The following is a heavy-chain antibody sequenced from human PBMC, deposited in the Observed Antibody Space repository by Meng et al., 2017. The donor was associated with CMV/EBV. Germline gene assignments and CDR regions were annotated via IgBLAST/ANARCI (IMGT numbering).Heavy chain of an antibody. Sequence: GESLKISCAASGFTFSTYGMHWVRQAPGKGLEWVAFVQYDGINKYYADSVKGRFTLSRDNSKNTLSLQMNSLRAEDTAVYYCARLRGDIVATLAYYFDYWGQGTLVTVSS. V-gene: IGHV3-30*02. J-gene: IGHJ4*02. CDR3: ARLRGDIVATLAYYFDY. CDR1: GFTFSTYG. D-gene: IGHD5-12*01. CDR2: VQYDGINK.